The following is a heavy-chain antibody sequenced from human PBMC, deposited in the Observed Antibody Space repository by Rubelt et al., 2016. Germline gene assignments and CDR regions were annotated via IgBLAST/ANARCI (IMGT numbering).Heavy chain of an antibody. CDR2: INHSGST. J-gene: IGHJ4*02. CDR3: ARHPALMDCTNGVCYRFDY. V-gene: IGHV4-34*01. CDR1: GGSFSGYY. Sequence: QVQLQQWGAGLLKPSETLSLTCAVYGGSFSGYYWSWIRQPPGKGLEWIGEINHSGSTNYNPSLKSRVTISVDTSKNQFSLKLSSVTAADTAVYYCARHPALMDCTNGVCYRFDYWGQGTLVTVSS. D-gene: IGHD2-8*01.